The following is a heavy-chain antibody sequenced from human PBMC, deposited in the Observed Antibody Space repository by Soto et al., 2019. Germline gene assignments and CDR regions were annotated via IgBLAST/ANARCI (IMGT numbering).Heavy chain of an antibody. CDR3: ARADPRPDRSGWYDGEYFQH. Sequence: QVQLVQSGAEVKKPGSSVKVSCKASGGTFSSYAISWVRQAPGQGLEWMGGIIPIFGTANYAQKFQGRVTNTAYEATITAYMERSSLRSEDTAVYYCARADPRPDRSGWYDGEYFQHWGQGTLVTVSS. V-gene: IGHV1-69*01. CDR1: GGTFSSYA. D-gene: IGHD6-19*01. CDR2: IIPIFGTA. J-gene: IGHJ1*01.